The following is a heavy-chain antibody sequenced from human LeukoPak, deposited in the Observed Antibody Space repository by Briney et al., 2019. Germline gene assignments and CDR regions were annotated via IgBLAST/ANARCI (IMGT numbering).Heavy chain of an antibody. J-gene: IGHJ4*02. D-gene: IGHD6-19*01. CDR1: GFNFIDYT. V-gene: IGHV3-21*01. CDR3: ATIGYGGWFYFDY. CDR2: ISSSSSYI. Sequence: GGPLRLSCEASGFNFIDYTMNWVRQGPGKGLEWVSSISSSSSYIFYADSLKGRFTISRDNAKNSLYLQMNSLRAEDTAVYYCATIGYGGWFYFDYWGQGTLVTVSS.